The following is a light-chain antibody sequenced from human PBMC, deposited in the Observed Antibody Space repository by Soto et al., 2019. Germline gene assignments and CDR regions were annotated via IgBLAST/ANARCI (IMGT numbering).Light chain of an antibody. V-gene: IGKV1-39*01. J-gene: IGKJ1*01. Sequence: IHMPQSPPSLSASVGDRFAITCRASQTISTSLNWYRQRPGQAPNLLIYAASNLQSGVPSRFSGSGSGTDFTLTISSLQPEDFATYYCQQSYSTPQTFGQGTKVDIK. CDR1: QTISTS. CDR3: QQSYSTPQT. CDR2: AAS.